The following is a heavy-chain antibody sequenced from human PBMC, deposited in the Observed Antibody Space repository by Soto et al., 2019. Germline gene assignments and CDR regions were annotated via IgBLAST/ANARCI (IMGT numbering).Heavy chain of an antibody. J-gene: IGHJ5*02. CDR3: ARVGGGVRFNWFDP. D-gene: IGHD3-16*01. Sequence: QVQLVQSGAEVKKPGASVKVSCKASGYTFTSYYMHWVRQAPGQGLEWMGIINPSGGSTSYAQKFRVRVTMTRDTSTITVYMERSSLSSEATAVYYCARVGGGVRFNWFDPWGKGNLVTVSS. V-gene: IGHV1-46*01. CDR1: GYTFTSYY. CDR2: INPSGGST.